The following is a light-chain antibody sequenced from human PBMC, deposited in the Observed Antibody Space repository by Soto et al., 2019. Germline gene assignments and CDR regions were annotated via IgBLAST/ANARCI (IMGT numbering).Light chain of an antibody. CDR2: SNN. J-gene: IGLJ2*01. CDR1: SSNIEGNA. V-gene: IGLV1-44*01. CDR3: AAWDDSLNGHVV. Sequence: QSVLTQPPSASGTPGQRVTISCSGSSSNIEGNAVTWYQQLPGTAPKVLIYSNNQRPSGVPDRFSGSKSGTSASLAISGLQSEDEADYYCAAWDDSLNGHVVFGGGTKVTVL.